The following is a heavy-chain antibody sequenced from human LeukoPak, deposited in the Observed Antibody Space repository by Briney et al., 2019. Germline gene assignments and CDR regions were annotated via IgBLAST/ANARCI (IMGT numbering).Heavy chain of an antibody. CDR2: ISSSSDTI. CDR3: ARSEHSSGLNFDY. J-gene: IGHJ4*02. Sequence: GGSLRLSCAASGFTFSSYSMNWVRQAPGKGLEWVSYISSSSDTIYYADSVKGRFTISRDNAENSLYLQMNSLRAEDAAVYYCARSEHSSGLNFDYWGQGTLVTVSS. V-gene: IGHV3-48*04. CDR1: GFTFSSYS. D-gene: IGHD3-22*01.